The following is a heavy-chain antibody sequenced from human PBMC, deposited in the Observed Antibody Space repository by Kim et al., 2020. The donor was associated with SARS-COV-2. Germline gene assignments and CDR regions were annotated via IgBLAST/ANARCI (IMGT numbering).Heavy chain of an antibody. CDR3: AAGSGYDSI. Sequence: SETLSLTCAVYGGSFSGYYWSWIRQPPGKGLEWIGEINHSGSSNYNPSLKSRVTISVDTSKNQFSLKLSSVTAADTAVYYCAAGSGYDSIWGQGTLVTVSS. CDR2: INHSGSS. CDR1: GGSFSGYY. J-gene: IGHJ4*02. D-gene: IGHD5-12*01. V-gene: IGHV4-34*01.